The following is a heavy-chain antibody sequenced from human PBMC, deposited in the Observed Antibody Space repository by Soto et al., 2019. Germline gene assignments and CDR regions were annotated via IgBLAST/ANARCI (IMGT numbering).Heavy chain of an antibody. J-gene: IGHJ3*02. D-gene: IGHD7-27*01. CDR2: IYYSGST. CDR3: AKMLTGAFDI. V-gene: IGHV4-31*03. CDR1: GGSISSGGYY. Sequence: QVQLQESGPGLVKPSQTLSLTCTVSGGSISSGGYYWRWIRQHPGKGLEWIGYIYYSGSTYYNPSLRSRVPLSVDTSKNQCSLKLSSVTAADTAVYYCAKMLTGAFDIWGQGTMVPVSS.